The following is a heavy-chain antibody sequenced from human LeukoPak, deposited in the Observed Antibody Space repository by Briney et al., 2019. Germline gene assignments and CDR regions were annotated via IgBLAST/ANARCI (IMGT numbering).Heavy chain of an antibody. D-gene: IGHD6-19*01. J-gene: IGHJ4*02. V-gene: IGHV3-48*01. CDR1: GFTLSSYN. Sequence: GGSLRLSCAASGFTLSSYNMNWVRQAPGKGLEWLSDISGSSGSIYYADSVKGRFTISRDNAKNSLYLQMNSLRAEDTAVYYCAKMGLKQWPYNYFDYWGQGTLVTVSS. CDR2: ISGSSGSI. CDR3: AKMGLKQWPYNYFDY.